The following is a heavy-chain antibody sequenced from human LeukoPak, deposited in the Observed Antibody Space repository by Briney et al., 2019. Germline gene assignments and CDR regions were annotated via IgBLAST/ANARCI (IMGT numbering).Heavy chain of an antibody. CDR1: GFTFSSYS. Sequence: GGSLRLSCAASGFTFSSYSMTWVRQAPGKGLEWVSSISSSSSYIYYADSVKGRFTISRDNAKNSLYLQMNSLRAEDTAVYYCARETSGEYYFDYWGQGTLVTVSS. CDR3: ARETSGEYYFDY. CDR2: ISSSSSYI. D-gene: IGHD1-26*01. V-gene: IGHV3-21*01. J-gene: IGHJ4*02.